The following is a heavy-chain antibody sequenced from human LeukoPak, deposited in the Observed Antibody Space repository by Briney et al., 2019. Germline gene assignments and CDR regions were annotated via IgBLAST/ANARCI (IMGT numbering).Heavy chain of an antibody. Sequence: GGSLRLSCAASGFTFSPYAMSWVRQAPGKGLEWVANINQDGSEKSYVDSVEGRFTISRDNAKKSLYLHVNSLRAEDKAVYYWARDIYGVHDYWGQGALLTVSS. CDR2: INQDGSEK. J-gene: IGHJ4*02. CDR1: GFTFSPYA. CDR3: ARDIYGVHDY. D-gene: IGHD2-8*01. V-gene: IGHV3-7*04.